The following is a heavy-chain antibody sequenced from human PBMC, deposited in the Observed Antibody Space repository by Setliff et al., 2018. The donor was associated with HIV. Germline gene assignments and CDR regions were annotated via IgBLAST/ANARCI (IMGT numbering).Heavy chain of an antibody. V-gene: IGHV4-34*01. Sequence: SETLSLTCAVYGGSFSGNNWNWIRQPPGKGLAWIAEIDHTGSTSYNPSLKSRVTISIDTPRNQFSVKLTSVTAADAALYYCARGQWQYSLPRLDFWGQGTLVTV. D-gene: IGHD4-4*01. CDR3: ARGQWQYSLPRLDF. J-gene: IGHJ4*02. CDR2: IDHTGST. CDR1: GGSFSGNN.